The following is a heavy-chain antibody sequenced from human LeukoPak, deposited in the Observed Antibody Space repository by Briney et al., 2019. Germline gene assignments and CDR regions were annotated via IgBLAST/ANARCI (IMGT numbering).Heavy chain of an antibody. J-gene: IGHJ4*02. V-gene: IGHV3-30*18. CDR2: ISDDGSNK. Sequence: PGGSLRLSCVASGFTFSSYGMTWVRQAPGKGLEWVALISDDGSNKYDADSVKGRFTISRDNSKNTVYLQMNSLRAEDTAVYYCAKVGPGCSSTSCYPGYWGQGTLVTVSS. CDR1: GFTFSSYG. CDR3: AKVGPGCSSTSCYPGY. D-gene: IGHD2-2*01.